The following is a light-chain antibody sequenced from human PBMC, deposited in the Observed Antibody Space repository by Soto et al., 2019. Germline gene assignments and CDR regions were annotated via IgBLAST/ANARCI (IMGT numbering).Light chain of an antibody. V-gene: IGLV2-14*01. CDR1: SSDVGAYNY. Sequence: QSALTQPASVSGSLGQSITISCTGTSSDVGAYNYVSWYQQQPGKAPRLMISEVSNRPSGVSNRFSGSKSGNTASLIISGLQAEDEADYYCSSFTSITTYVFRTGTTVTVL. CDR2: EVS. CDR3: SSFTSITTYV. J-gene: IGLJ1*01.